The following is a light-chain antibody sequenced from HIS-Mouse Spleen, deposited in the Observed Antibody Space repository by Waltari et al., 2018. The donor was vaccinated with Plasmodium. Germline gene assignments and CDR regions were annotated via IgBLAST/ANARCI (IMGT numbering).Light chain of an antibody. V-gene: IGLV2-23*03. CDR1: SSDVGSYNL. CDR2: EGS. J-gene: IGLJ2*01. Sequence: QSALTQPASVSGSPGQSITISCTGTSSDVGSYNLVSWYQQHPGKAPKLLIYEGSKRHCGGANRFSGAKSGNTASLTSSGLQAEDDADYYCCSYAGSSTFVVFGGGTKLTVL. CDR3: CSYAGSSTFVV.